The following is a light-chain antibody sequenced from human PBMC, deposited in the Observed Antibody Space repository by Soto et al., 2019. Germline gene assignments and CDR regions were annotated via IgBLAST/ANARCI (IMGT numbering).Light chain of an antibody. CDR2: SAS. Sequence: EIVMTQSPATLSVSLGERATLSCRASQSLSGTVAWYQQKFGQAPRLLIHSASTRAAGVPLRFSGSGSGTVFTLTISSLQSDDFGVYYCQQYNNWPHTFGQGTKLEIK. V-gene: IGKV3-15*01. CDR1: QSLSGT. CDR3: QQYNNWPHT. J-gene: IGKJ2*01.